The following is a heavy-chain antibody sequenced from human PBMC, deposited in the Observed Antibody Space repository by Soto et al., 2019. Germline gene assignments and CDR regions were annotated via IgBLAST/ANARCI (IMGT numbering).Heavy chain of an antibody. CDR3: ANAGGWAENDY. D-gene: IGHD6-19*01. Sequence: HPGVSLRLSCAASGFTFSSYGMHWVRQAPGKGLEWVAVISYDGSNKYYADSVKGRFTISRDNSKNTLYLQMNSLRAEDTAVYYCANAGGWAENDYWGQGTLVTVSS. J-gene: IGHJ4*02. V-gene: IGHV3-30*18. CDR1: GFTFSSYG. CDR2: ISYDGSNK.